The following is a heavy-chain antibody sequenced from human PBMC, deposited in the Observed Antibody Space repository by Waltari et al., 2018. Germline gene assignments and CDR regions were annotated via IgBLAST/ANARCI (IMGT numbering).Heavy chain of an antibody. CDR1: GGSISSYY. D-gene: IGHD5-18*01. CDR3: ARDPGYSYGWFDP. CDR2: IYTSGST. V-gene: IGHV4-4*07. Sequence: QVQLQESGPGLVKPSETPSLTCTVSGGSISSYYWSWIRQPAGKGLGWIGRIYTSGSTNYNPSLTSRVTMSVDTSKNPFSLKLSSVTAADTAVYYCARDPGYSYGWFDPWGQGTLVTVSS. J-gene: IGHJ5*02.